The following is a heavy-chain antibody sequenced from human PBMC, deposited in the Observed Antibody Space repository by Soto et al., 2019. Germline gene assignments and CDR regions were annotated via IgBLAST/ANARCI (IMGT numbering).Heavy chain of an antibody. CDR2: INPGIGNT. D-gene: IGHD3-22*01. CDR1: GYTFTSYA. Sequence: QVQLVQSGAEVKKPGASVKVSCKASGYTFTSYAMHWVRQAPGQRLEWMGWINPGIGNTKYSQKFQGRVTITRETSASTAYMELSSLRSEDTAVYYCALSSGYYSEFALVVPQQIDYWGQGPLVTVSS. CDR3: ALSSGYYSEFALVVPQQIDY. V-gene: IGHV1-3*01. J-gene: IGHJ4*02.